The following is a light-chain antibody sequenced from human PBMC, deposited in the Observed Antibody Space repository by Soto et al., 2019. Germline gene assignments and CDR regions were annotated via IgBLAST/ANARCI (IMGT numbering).Light chain of an antibody. CDR1: QSVGRN. V-gene: IGKV3-15*01. CDR3: QQHNYWPS. CDR2: GAS. J-gene: IGKJ2*01. Sequence: EILMTQSPITLSVSPGERATLSCRASQSVGRNLAWYQQKPGQAPRLLLYGASTRATGIPGRFSGSGSGTEFTLTITSLQSEDFAVYYCQQHNYWPSFGQGTKLEFK.